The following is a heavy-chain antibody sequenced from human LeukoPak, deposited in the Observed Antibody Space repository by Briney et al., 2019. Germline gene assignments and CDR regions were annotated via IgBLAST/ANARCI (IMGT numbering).Heavy chain of an antibody. Sequence: SETLSLTCTVSGGSISSSSYYWGWIRQPPGKGLEWIGSIYYSGSTYYNPSLKSRVTISVDTSKNQFSLKLSSVTAADTAVYYCARHAFRSGYYYFDYWGQGTLVTVSS. D-gene: IGHD3-3*01. CDR1: GGSISSSSYY. J-gene: IGHJ4*02. V-gene: IGHV4-39*01. CDR3: ARHAFRSGYYYFDY. CDR2: IYYSGST.